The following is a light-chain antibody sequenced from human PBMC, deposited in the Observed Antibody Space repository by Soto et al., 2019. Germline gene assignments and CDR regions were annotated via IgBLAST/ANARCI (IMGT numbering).Light chain of an antibody. V-gene: IGLV1-47*01. CDR1: SSNIGSNY. CDR2: RTV. CDR3: ATSDDSLSGSVV. J-gene: IGLJ2*01. Sequence: QSVLTQPPSASGAPGQRVIISCSGSSSNIGSNYVYWYQQFPGTAPKLLIYRTVQRPSGVPDRISGSKSGTSASLAISGLRSEDEADYYCATSDDSLSGSVVFGGGTQLTVL.